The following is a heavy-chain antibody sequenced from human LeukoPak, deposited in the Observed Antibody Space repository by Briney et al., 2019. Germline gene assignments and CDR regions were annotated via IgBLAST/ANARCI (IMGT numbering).Heavy chain of an antibody. CDR1: GGTFSSYA. D-gene: IGHD2-15*01. CDR3: ARSVVAAPWPFDY. V-gene: IGHV1-69*13. Sequence: SVKVSCKASGGTFSSYAISWVRQAPGQGLEWMGGITPIFGTANYAQKFQGRVTITADESTSTAYMELSSLRSEDTAVYYCARSVVAAPWPFDYWGQGTLVTVSS. CDR2: ITPIFGTA. J-gene: IGHJ4*02.